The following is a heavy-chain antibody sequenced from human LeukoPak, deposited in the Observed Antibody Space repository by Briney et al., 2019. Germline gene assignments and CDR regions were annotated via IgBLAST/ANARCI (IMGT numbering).Heavy chain of an antibody. CDR1: GGSISSSSYY. CDR3: ARPLGYCSSTSCYGDAFDI. Sequence: PSETLSLTCTVSGGSISSSSYYWGWIRQPPGKGLEWIGSIYSSGSTYYNPSLKSRVTISVDTSKNQFSLKLSSVTAADTAVYYCARPLGYCSSTSCYGDAFDIWGQGTMVTVSS. CDR2: IYSSGST. V-gene: IGHV4-39*01. J-gene: IGHJ3*02. D-gene: IGHD2-2*01.